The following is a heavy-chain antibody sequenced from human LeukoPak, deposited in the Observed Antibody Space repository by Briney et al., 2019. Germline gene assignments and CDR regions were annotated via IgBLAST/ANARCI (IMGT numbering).Heavy chain of an antibody. CDR1: GFTFNSYW. Sequence: GGSLRLSCAASGFTFNSYWMSWVRQAPGKGLEWVANINQDGSEKYYVDSVKGRFTVSRDNAKISLYLQMNSLRAEDTAIYNCARAFYSSSDYWGQGTLVAVSS. CDR3: ARAFYSSSDY. J-gene: IGHJ4*02. CDR2: INQDGSEK. D-gene: IGHD6-6*01. V-gene: IGHV3-7*01.